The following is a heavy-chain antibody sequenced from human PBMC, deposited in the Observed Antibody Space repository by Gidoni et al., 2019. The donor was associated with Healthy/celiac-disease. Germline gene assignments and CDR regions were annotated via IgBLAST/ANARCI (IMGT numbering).Heavy chain of an antibody. CDR2: ISGSGGST. D-gene: IGHD3-3*01. Sequence: EVQLFESGGGLVQPGWSLRLSCAASAFTFISYAMSWVRQAPGKGLEWGSGISGSGGSTYYGDSGKGRFNISRDNSKNTLYLQMNSLRAEDTAVYYCAKGYDFGSGVSLYAFDYGGQGTLVTVSS. CDR3: AKGYDFGSGVSLYAFDY. J-gene: IGHJ4*02. CDR1: AFTFISYA. V-gene: IGHV3-23*01.